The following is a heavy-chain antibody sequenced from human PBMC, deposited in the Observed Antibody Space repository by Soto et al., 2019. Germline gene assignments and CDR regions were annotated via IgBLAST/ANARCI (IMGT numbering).Heavy chain of an antibody. CDR1: GFTFSSYA. CDR3: AKDIGPLGAAAGNQ. J-gene: IGHJ4*02. CDR2: ISGSGGST. D-gene: IGHD6-13*01. V-gene: IGHV3-23*01. Sequence: GGSLRLSCAASGFTFSSYAMSWVRQAPGKGLEWVSAISGSGGSTYYADSVKGRFTISRDNAKNSLYLQMNSLRAEDTALYYCAKDIGPLGAAAGNQWGQGTLVTVSS.